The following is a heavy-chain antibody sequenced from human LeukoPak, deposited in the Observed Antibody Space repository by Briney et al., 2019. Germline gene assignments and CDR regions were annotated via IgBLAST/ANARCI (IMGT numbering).Heavy chain of an antibody. V-gene: IGHV1-69*10. Sequence: SVKVSCKASGGTFSSNTISWVRQAPGQGLECMGGIIPIFNIANYAQKFQGRVTITADKSTSTAYMELSSLRSEDTAVYYCARALPIFGNYFDYWGQGTLVTVSS. CDR3: ARALPIFGNYFDY. J-gene: IGHJ4*02. CDR2: IIPIFNIA. CDR1: GGTFSSNT. D-gene: IGHD3-10*01.